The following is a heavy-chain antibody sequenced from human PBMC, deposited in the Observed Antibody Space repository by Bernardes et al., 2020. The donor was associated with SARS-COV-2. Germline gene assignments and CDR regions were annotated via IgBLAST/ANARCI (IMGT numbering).Heavy chain of an antibody. V-gene: IGHV6-1*01. CDR2: TDYRSKFYT. CDR3: ARASIVIVPGPLGLGPWGYKYNGMEV. J-gene: IGHJ6*02. D-gene: IGHD2-2*01. Sequence: SPTPSRTVAISVESPSSSTAGSPWIRQSPARGLEWLGGTDYRSKFYTDYPASVKSRITINPDPTKYQVSVHLNSVTPENTALYYSARASIVIVPGPLGLGPWGYKYNGMEVWGPGTTVTVSS. CDR1: VESPSSSTAG.